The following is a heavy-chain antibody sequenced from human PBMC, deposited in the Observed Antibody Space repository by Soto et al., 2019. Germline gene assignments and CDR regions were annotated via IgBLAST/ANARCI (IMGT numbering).Heavy chain of an antibody. CDR1: GFTFSNYW. Sequence: EVQLVESGGGLVHPGGSLRLSCAASGFTFSNYWMHWVRQVPGKGLEWVSRINTDGSSTGYAASVKGRFTISRDNANSTLYVQMNSLRAEDTAVYYCAKDLHYGASDFWGQGTLVTVSS. J-gene: IGHJ4*02. D-gene: IGHD4-17*01. CDR3: AKDLHYGASDF. V-gene: IGHV3-74*01. CDR2: INTDGSST.